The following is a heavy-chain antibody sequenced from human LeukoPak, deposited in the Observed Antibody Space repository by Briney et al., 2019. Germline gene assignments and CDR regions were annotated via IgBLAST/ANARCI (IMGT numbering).Heavy chain of an antibody. J-gene: IGHJ6*02. V-gene: IGHV1-18*01. D-gene: IGHD3-10*01. Sequence: ASVKVSCKASGYTFTSYGISWVRQAPGQGLEWMEWISAYNGNTNYAQKLQGRVTMTTDTSTSTAYMELRSLRSDDTAVYYCARGGPMDIYYYYGMDVWGQGTTVTVSS. CDR2: ISAYNGNT. CDR3: ARGGPMDIYYYYGMDV. CDR1: GYTFTSYG.